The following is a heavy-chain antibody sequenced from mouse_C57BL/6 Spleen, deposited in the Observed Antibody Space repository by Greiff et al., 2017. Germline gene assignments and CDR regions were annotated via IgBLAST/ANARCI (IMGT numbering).Heavy chain of an antibody. D-gene: IGHD4-1*01. CDR1: GFTFSDYG. Sequence: EVKLQESGGGLVKPGGSLKLSCAASGFTFSDYGMHWVRQAPETGLEWVAYISSGSSTIYYADTVKGRFTISRDNAKNTLFLQMTSLRSEDTAMYYCARAGTWYFDYWGQGTTLTVSS. J-gene: IGHJ2*01. CDR3: ARAGTWYFDY. V-gene: IGHV5-17*01. CDR2: ISSGSSTI.